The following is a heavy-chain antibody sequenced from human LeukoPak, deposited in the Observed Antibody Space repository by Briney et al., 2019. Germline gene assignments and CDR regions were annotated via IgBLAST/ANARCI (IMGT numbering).Heavy chain of an antibody. CDR2: IRYDGSNK. CDR1: GFTFSSYG. V-gene: IGHV3-30*02. J-gene: IGHJ6*03. CDR3: AKDSIDYGVYYYYYYMDV. Sequence: GGSLRLSCAASGFTFSSYGMHWVRQAPGKGLEWVAFIRYDGSNKYYADSVKGRFTISRDNSKNTLYLQMNSLRAEDTAVYYCAKDSIDYGVYYYYYYMDVWGKGTTVTISS. D-gene: IGHD4-17*01.